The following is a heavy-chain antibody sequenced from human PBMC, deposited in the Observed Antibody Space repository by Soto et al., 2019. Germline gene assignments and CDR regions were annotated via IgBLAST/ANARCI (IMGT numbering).Heavy chain of an antibody. CDR3: VNDCLGGGTCDTRWDNTGMDV. CDR1: GVGFINYG. V-gene: IGHV3-23*01. CDR2: ISSIGAKI. J-gene: IGHJ4*01. D-gene: IGHD2-15*01. Sequence: GSLRHSWAAAGVGFINYGVRLVRKAEGKGLEWVSGISSIGAKIAYAESVKGRFTVSRDNSKNTLFLQMNSLTAADTGVYYCVNDCLGGGTCDTRWDNTGMDVWGHGTLVTVSS.